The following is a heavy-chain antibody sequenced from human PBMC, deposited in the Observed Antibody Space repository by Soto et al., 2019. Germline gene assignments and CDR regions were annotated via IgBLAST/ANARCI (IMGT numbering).Heavy chain of an antibody. V-gene: IGHV6-1*01. D-gene: IGHD3-16*01. Sequence: PLQTLSLTCAISGDSVSSNSAAWNWIRQSPSRSLEWLGRTYYRSRWYNDYAVSVKSRITINPDTSKNQFSLQLNSVTPEDTAVYYCARAMITFGGVSYYYYYMDVWGKGTTVTVSS. CDR1: GDSVSSNSAA. CDR2: TYYRSRWYN. CDR3: ARAMITFGGVSYYYYYMDV. J-gene: IGHJ6*03.